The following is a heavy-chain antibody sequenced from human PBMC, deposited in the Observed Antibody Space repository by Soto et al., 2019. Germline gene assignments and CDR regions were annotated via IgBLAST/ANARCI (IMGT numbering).Heavy chain of an antibody. CDR1: GYSFTSYS. CDR2: IYPGDSDT. D-gene: IGHD4-17*01. Sequence: PGASLKISCKRCGYSFTSYSIGWVRQMPGKGLEWMENIYPGDSDTRYSPSFQGQVTISADKSISTAYLQWSSLKASDTAMYYFARLAAYSGDYDPLEYWGQGTLDSLSS. J-gene: IGHJ4*02. CDR3: ARLAAYSGDYDPLEY. V-gene: IGHV5-51*01.